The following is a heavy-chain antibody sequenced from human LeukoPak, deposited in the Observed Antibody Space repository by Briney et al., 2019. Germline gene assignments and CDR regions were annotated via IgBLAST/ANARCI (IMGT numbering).Heavy chain of an antibody. D-gene: IGHD3-9*01. J-gene: IGHJ4*02. CDR1: GYSVTSYW. V-gene: IGHV5-51*01. Sequence: GESLKISCKGSGYSVTSYWIGWVRQMPGKRLGWMGIIYPGDSDTRYSPSFQGQVTISADKSISTAYLQWSSLKASDTAMYYCARLFESDYDILTGYTFDYWGQGTLVTVSS. CDR2: IYPGDSDT. CDR3: ARLFESDYDILTGYTFDY.